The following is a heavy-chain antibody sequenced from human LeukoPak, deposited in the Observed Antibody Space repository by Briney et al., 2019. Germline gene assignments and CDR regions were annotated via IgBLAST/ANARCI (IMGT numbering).Heavy chain of an antibody. V-gene: IGHV3-30*04. J-gene: IGHJ4*02. CDR3: ARNPAKGVATYFDY. D-gene: IGHD2-15*01. CDR2: ISIDGGKI. CDR1: GFPFSNYA. Sequence: GGSLRLSCTASGFPFSNYAMNWVRQTPGKGLEWVALISIDGGKIYYADSVKGRFTISRDNSKNTLFLQMNTLTVEDTAVYYCARNPAKGVATYFDYWGQGTLVTVSS.